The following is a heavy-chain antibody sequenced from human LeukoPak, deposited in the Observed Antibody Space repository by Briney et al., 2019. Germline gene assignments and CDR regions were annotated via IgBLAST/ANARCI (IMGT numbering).Heavy chain of an antibody. CDR3: AKEYTGTFSPFPSYFDN. Sequence: GGSLRLSCAAFGFIFDDYGMSWVRQAPGKGLEWVSGINWNGGSTGYADSVKGRFTISRDNAKNSLYLQMNSLRAEDTAIYYCAKEYTGTFSPFPSYFDNWGQGTLVTVSS. V-gene: IGHV3-20*04. J-gene: IGHJ4*02. CDR2: INWNGGST. D-gene: IGHD1-26*01. CDR1: GFIFDDYG.